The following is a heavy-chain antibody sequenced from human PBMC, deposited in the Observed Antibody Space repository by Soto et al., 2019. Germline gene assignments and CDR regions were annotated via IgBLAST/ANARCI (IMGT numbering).Heavy chain of an antibody. CDR1: GFTFSSYG. Sequence: GGSLRLSCAASGFTFSSYGMHWVRQAPGKGLEWVAVIWYDGSNKYYADSVKGRFTISRDNSKNTLYLQMNSLRAEDTAVYYCARDRGYSSPVDYWGQGTLVTVSP. J-gene: IGHJ4*02. CDR2: IWYDGSNK. D-gene: IGHD6-13*01. V-gene: IGHV3-33*01. CDR3: ARDRGYSSPVDY.